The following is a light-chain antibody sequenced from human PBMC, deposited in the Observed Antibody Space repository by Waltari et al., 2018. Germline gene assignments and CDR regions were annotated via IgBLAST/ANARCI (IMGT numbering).Light chain of an antibody. CDR3: NTRDMSGDVV. CDR2: GKN. V-gene: IGLV3-19*01. J-gene: IGLJ2*01. CDR1: SLRIYY. Sequence: SSELSQDPAVSVALGQTVRITCQGDSLRIYYASWSRQKPGQSPVLLISGKNKRPSGIPDRFSAVSSGNTASLTITGARAEDEADYYCNTRDMSGDVVFGGGTKLTVL.